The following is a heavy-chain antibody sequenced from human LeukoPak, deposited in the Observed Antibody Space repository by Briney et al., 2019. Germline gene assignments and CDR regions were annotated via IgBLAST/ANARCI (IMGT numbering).Heavy chain of an antibody. V-gene: IGHV1-18*01. CDR3: ARDPPYDTSGYYFDY. J-gene: IGHJ4*02. Sequence: ASVKVSCKASGYIFTNFGISWVRQARGQGLEWMGWISGYNGNTKYVQKFQGRVTMTTDTSTSTAYMELRSLRSDDTAVYYCARDPPYDTSGYYFDYWGQGTLVTVSS. CDR1: GYIFTNFG. CDR2: ISGYNGNT. D-gene: IGHD3-22*01.